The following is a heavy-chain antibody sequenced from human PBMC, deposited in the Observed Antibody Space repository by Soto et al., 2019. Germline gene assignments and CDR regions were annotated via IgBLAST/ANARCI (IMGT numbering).Heavy chain of an antibody. V-gene: IGHV3-30*03. CDR2: ISHDGKDK. D-gene: IGHD3-10*01. CDR3: ASGEGRNGHDTRFDY. Sequence: QMQLVESGGGVVQPGRSLRVSCATSGFAFIYYGIHWVRQAPGKGLEWVADISHDGKDKWYADSVKGRFTISRDNSENTLYLQMNGLRSEDTAVYFCASGEGRNGHDTRFDYWGQGTLVTVSS. J-gene: IGHJ4*02. CDR1: GFAFIYYG.